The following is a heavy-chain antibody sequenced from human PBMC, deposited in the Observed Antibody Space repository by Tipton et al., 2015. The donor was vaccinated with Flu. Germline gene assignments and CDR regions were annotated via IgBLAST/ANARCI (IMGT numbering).Heavy chain of an antibody. Sequence: TLSLTCAVYGGSFGGYYWSWIRQPPGKGLEWIGEINHSGSTNYNPSLKSRVTISVDTSKNQFSLKLSSVTAADTAVYYCARPMGRDGHDGFDPWGQGTLVTVSS. V-gene: IGHV4-34*01. CDR3: ARPMGRDGHDGFDP. D-gene: IGHD5-24*01. CDR1: GGSFGGYY. CDR2: INHSGST. J-gene: IGHJ5*02.